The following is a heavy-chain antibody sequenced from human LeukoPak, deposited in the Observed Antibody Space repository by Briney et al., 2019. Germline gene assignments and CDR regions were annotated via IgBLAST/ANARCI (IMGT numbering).Heavy chain of an antibody. CDR1: GYSFSGSY. CDR3: ARGLARTSMVTRGGVRFDY. CDR2: IIPLSGGT. V-gene: IGHV1-2*02. Sequence: AAVKDSCKASGYSFSGSYIQWVREDLGQGVQWRGWIIPLSGGTNYAQEFQGRVTMTRTTSISTAYMELSSLRSADTAVYYCARGLARTSMVTRGGVRFDYWGQGTLVTVSS. J-gene: IGHJ4*02. D-gene: IGHD5-18*01.